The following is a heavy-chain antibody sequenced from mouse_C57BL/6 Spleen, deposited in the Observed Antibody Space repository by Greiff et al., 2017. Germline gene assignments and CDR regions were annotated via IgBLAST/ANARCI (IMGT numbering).Heavy chain of an antibody. J-gene: IGHJ3*01. CDR2: INPGSGGT. CDR1: GYAFTNYL. CDR3: ARGELITTVVAPFAY. Sequence: QVHVKQSGAELVRPGTSVKVSCKASGYAFTNYLIEWVKQRPGQGLEWIGVINPGSGGTNYNEKFKGKETLTADKSSSTAYMQLSSLTSEDSAVYFCARGELITTVVAPFAYWGQGTLVTVSA. V-gene: IGHV1-54*01. D-gene: IGHD1-1*01.